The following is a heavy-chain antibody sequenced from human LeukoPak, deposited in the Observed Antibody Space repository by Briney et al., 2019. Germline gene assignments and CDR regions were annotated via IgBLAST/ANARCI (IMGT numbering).Heavy chain of an antibody. CDR1: GGSFSGYY. V-gene: IGHV4-34*01. J-gene: IGHJ4*02. Sequence: PSETLSLTCAVYGGSFSGYYWSWIRQPPGKGLQWIGEINHSGSTNYNPSLKSRVTISVDTSKNQFSLKLSSVTAADTAVYYCARSSWEGAIDYWGQGTLVTVSS. CDR3: ARSSWEGAIDY. D-gene: IGHD1-26*01. CDR2: INHSGST.